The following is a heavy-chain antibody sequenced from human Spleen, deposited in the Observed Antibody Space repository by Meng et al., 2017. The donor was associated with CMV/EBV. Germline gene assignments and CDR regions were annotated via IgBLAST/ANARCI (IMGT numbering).Heavy chain of an antibody. V-gene: IGHV3-48*02. Sequence: GESLKISCAASGFSIASYAMSWVRLAPGKGLEWVSYISSSGRAVHYADSLRGRFTVSRDNAKNSLYLQMNSLRDEDTAVYYCARDGTYYYGSGRRDYYYYGMDVWGQGTTVTVSS. J-gene: IGHJ6*02. CDR1: GFSIASYA. CDR2: ISSSGRAV. CDR3: ARDGTYYYGSGRRDYYYYGMDV. D-gene: IGHD3-10*01.